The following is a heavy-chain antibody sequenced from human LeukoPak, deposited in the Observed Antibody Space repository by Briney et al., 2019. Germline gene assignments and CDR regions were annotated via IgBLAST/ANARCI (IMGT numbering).Heavy chain of an antibody. CDR3: ARDGSMLAFDI. D-gene: IGHD3-22*01. CDR2: INHSGST. V-gene: IGHV4-34*01. CDR1: GGSFSDYY. Sequence: SETLSLTCAVYGGSFSDYYWTWIRQPPGKGLEWIGEINHSGSTTYNPSLKSRVTISVDTSKNQFSLKLSSVTAADTAVYYCARDGSMLAFDIWGQGTMVTVSS. J-gene: IGHJ3*02.